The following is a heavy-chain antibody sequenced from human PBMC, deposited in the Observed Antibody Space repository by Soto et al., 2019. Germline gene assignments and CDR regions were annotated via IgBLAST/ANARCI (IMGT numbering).Heavy chain of an antibody. V-gene: IGHV3-74*01. J-gene: IGHJ4*02. CDR3: ARDRGWSLFDY. CDR1: GFTFSSYW. Sequence: EVQLVESGGGLVQPGGSLRLSCAASGFTFSSYWMYWVRQAPGKGLVWVSRTNSEGSDTSYADSVKGRFTISRDNAKNTLYLQMNSLRAEDTAVYYCARDRGWSLFDYWGQGTVVTVSS. D-gene: IGHD6-19*01. CDR2: TNSEGSDT.